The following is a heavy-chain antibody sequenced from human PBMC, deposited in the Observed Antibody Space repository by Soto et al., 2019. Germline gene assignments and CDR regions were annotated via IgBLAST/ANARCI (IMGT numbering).Heavy chain of an antibody. V-gene: IGHV1-18*04. J-gene: IGHJ3*02. CDR3: ARDQVVTWELSHDAFDI. CDR2: ISAYNGNT. CDR1: GYTFTSYG. Sequence: QVQLVQSGAEVKKPGASVKVSCKASGYTFTSYGISWVRQAPGQGLEWMGWISAYNGNTNYAQKLQGRVTMTTDTSTSTADMELRSLRSDDTAVYYCARDQVVTWELSHDAFDIWGQGTMVTVSS. D-gene: IGHD1-26*01.